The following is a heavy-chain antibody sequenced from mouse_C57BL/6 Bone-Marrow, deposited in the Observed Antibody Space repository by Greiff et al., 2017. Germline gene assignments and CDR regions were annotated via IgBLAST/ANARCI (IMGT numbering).Heavy chain of an antibody. CDR1: GFNIKDDY. V-gene: IGHV14-4*01. CDR3: TTPLTTVVATRVY. Sequence: VQLKQSGAELVRPGASVKLSCTASGFNIKDDYMHWVKQRPEQGLEWIGWIDPENGDTEYASKFQGKATITADTSSNTAYLQLSSLTSEDTAVYYCTTPLTTVVATRVYWGQGTTLTVSS. D-gene: IGHD1-1*01. CDR2: IDPENGDT. J-gene: IGHJ2*01.